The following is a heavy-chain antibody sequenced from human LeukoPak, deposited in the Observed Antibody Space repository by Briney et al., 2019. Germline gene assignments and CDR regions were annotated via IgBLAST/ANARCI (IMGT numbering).Heavy chain of an antibody. V-gene: IGHV3-23*01. CDR1: GFTFSGYA. J-gene: IGHJ4*02. CDR2: LSGLGDNT. Sequence: GGSLRLSCAASGFTFSGYAMSWVRQAPGKGLEWVSALSGLGDNTYYADSVKGRFTISRDNSKNTLYLQMNSLRAEDTAIYYCAKFQSQFLHLYYFDYWGQGTLVTVSS. D-gene: IGHD5/OR15-5a*01. CDR3: AKFQSQFLHLYYFDY.